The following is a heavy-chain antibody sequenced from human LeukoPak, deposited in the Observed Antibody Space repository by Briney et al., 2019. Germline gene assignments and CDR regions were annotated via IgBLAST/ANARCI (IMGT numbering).Heavy chain of an antibody. Sequence: PGGSLRLSCLASGFIFSDHAMNWVRQAPGKGLEWVSGISGSGDNTYYADSVKGRFTISRDNSKNTLYVQVNSLGTEDTAAYYCAKGSYYDSSGSFYFDYWGQGTLVTVSS. J-gene: IGHJ4*02. D-gene: IGHD3-22*01. CDR3: AKGSYYDSSGSFYFDY. V-gene: IGHV3-23*01. CDR2: ISGSGDNT. CDR1: GFIFSDHA.